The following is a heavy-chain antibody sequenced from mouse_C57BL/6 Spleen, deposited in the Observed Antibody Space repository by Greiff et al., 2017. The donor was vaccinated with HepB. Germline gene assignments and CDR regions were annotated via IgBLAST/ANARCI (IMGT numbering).Heavy chain of an antibody. CDR3: ARSVDYSNYYFDY. V-gene: IGHV1-80*01. Sequence: QVHVKQSGAELVKPGASVKISCKASGYAFSSYWMNWVKQRPGKGLEWIGQIYPGDGDTNYNGKFKGKATLTADKSSSTAYMQLSSLTSEDSAVYFCARSVDYSNYYFDYWGQGTTLTVSS. D-gene: IGHD2-5*01. J-gene: IGHJ2*01. CDR2: IYPGDGDT. CDR1: GYAFSSYW.